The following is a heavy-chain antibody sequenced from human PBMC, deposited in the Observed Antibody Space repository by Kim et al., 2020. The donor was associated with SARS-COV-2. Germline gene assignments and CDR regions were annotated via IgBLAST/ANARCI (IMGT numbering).Heavy chain of an antibody. CDR3: ASGAGGYYDYDWGSYRDYYYYYGMDV. Sequence: GESLKISCKGSGYSFTSYWISWVRQMPGKGLEWMGRIDPSDSYTNYSPSFQGHVTISADKSISTAYLQWSSLKASDTAMYYCASGAGGYYDYDWGSYRDYYYYYGMDVWGQGTTVTVSS. V-gene: IGHV5-10-1*01. CDR2: IDPSDSYT. J-gene: IGHJ6*02. D-gene: IGHD3-16*02. CDR1: GYSFTSYW.